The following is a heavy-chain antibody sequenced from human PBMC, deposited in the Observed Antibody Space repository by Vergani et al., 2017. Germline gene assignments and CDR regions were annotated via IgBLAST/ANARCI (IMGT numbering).Heavy chain of an antibody. CDR1: GSSISNHY. Sequence: QVQLQESGPGLVKPSETLSLTCTVSGSSISNHYWSWIRQPPGKGLEWIGYIYYSGSTNYNPSLKSRVTISVDTSTNQFSLKLSSVTAADTAVYYCARRARRDGYSECFDYWGQGTLVTVSS. V-gene: IGHV4-59*11. CDR3: ARRARRDGYSECFDY. CDR2: IYYSGST. J-gene: IGHJ4*02. D-gene: IGHD5-24*01.